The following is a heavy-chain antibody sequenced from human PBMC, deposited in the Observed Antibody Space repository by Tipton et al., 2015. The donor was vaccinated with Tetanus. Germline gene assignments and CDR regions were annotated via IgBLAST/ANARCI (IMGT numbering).Heavy chain of an antibody. J-gene: IGHJ4*02. CDR3: ARGSGWADF. Sequence: TLSLTCTVSGGSISNYYWNWIRQSPGKRLEWIGNIYYSGDTAYNPSLQSRATIYLDTAKKHFSLRLSSVTAADTAVYYCARGSGWADFWGQGTQVTVSS. CDR1: GGSISNYY. V-gene: IGHV4-59*01. D-gene: IGHD6-19*01. CDR2: IYYSGDT.